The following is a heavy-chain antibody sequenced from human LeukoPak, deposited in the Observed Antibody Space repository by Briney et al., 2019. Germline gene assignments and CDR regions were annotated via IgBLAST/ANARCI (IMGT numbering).Heavy chain of an antibody. CDR3: AKDRLRLGELSLSLFDY. Sequence: GGSLRLSCAASGFTFSNAGMSWVRQAPGKGLEWVAFIRYDGSNKYYADSVKGRFTISRDNSKNTLYLQMNSLRAEDTAVYYCAKDRLRLGELSLSLFDYWGQGTLVTVSS. D-gene: IGHD3-16*02. V-gene: IGHV3-30*02. CDR1: GFTFSNAG. J-gene: IGHJ4*02. CDR2: IRYDGSNK.